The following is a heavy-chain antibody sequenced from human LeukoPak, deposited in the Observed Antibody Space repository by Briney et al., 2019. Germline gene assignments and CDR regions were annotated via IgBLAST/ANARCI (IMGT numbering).Heavy chain of an antibody. J-gene: IGHJ5*02. CDR1: GGSISSYY. Sequence: PSETLSLTCTVSGGSISSYYWSWIRQPPGKGLEWIGYIYYSGSTNYNSSLKSRVTISVDTSKNQFSLKLSSVTAADTAVYYCAREHGSGSYGWFDPWGQGTLVTVSS. CDR2: IYYSGST. CDR3: AREHGSGSYGWFDP. D-gene: IGHD3-10*01. V-gene: IGHV4-59*01.